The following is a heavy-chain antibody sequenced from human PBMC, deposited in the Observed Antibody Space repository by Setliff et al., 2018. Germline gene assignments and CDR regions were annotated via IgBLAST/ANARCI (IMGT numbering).Heavy chain of an antibody. CDR1: GGSFSGYY. J-gene: IGHJ4*02. Sequence: SETLSLTCAVYGGSFSGYYWSWIRQPPGKRLEWIGEIIHNEDINYNPSLKSRVTISMDTSKNQFSLRVSSVTAADTAVYYCARVLSSGWEGDYWGQGTLVTVSS. D-gene: IGHD6-19*01. CDR3: ARVLSSGWEGDY. CDR2: IIHNEDI. V-gene: IGHV4-34*12.